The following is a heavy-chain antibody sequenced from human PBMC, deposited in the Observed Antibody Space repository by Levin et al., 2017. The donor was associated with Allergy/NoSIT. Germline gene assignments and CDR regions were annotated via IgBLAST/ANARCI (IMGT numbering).Heavy chain of an antibody. Sequence: GESLKISCAASGFTFSRTWMSWVRQTPGKGLEWVGRIDSIADGGATNYAAPVKGRCTITRDDSKNTLYLQLDSLRTEDTGLYYCALGTTVTTCFDNWGQGTLVTVSS. J-gene: IGHJ4*02. CDR1: GFTFSRTW. V-gene: IGHV3-15*04. CDR2: IDSIADGGAT. D-gene: IGHD4-17*01. CDR3: ALGTTVTTCFDN.